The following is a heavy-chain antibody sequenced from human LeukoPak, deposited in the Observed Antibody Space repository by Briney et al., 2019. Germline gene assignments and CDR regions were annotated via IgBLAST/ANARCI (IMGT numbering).Heavy chain of an antibody. Sequence: GGSLRLSCAASGFTFSSHSMNWVRQAPGMGLEWVSYISGDSRAIYYADPVKGRFTISRDNAKNSLYLQMNSLRAEDTAVYYCARKPSGSYSDDAFDIWGQGTMVSVSS. J-gene: IGHJ3*02. CDR3: ARKPSGSYSDDAFDI. V-gene: IGHV3-48*04. D-gene: IGHD1-26*01. CDR2: ISGDSRAI. CDR1: GFTFSSHS.